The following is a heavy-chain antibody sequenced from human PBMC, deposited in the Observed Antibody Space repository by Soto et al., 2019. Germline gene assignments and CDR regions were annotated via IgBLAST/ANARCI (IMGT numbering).Heavy chain of an antibody. CDR2: ISSDGNNK. V-gene: IGHV3-30*18. CDR1: GFTFDSHG. D-gene: IGHD4-17*01. Sequence: QVQLVESGGGAVQPGRSLRLSCAASGFTFDSHGMHWVRQAPGKGLEWVAVISSDGNNKYYADSVKSRFTISRDNFNNILYLQMSSLRAEDTAVYYFAKDLLPNTVTTCGSWGQGTLVTVSS. CDR3: AKDLLPNTVTTCGS. J-gene: IGHJ5*02.